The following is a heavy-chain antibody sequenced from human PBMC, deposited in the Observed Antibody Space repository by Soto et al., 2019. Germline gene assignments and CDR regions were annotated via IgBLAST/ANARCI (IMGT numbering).Heavy chain of an antibody. CDR3: ARGSYSSGWYGWFDP. V-gene: IGHV4-34*01. Sequence: SETLSLTCAVYGGSFSGYYWTWIRQPPGTGLEWIGEINHSGSTNYNPSLKSRVTISVDTSKNQFSLKLTSVTAADTAVYYCARGSYSSGWYGWFDPWGQGTLVTVSS. CDR1: GGSFSGYY. CDR2: INHSGST. D-gene: IGHD6-19*01. J-gene: IGHJ5*02.